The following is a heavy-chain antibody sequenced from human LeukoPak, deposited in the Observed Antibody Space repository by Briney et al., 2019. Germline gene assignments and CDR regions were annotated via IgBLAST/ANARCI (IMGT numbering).Heavy chain of an antibody. V-gene: IGHV4-59*01. CDR3: ARGWDRDGYPGFGSMDV. Sequence: PSETPSLTCTVSGGSISSYYWSWIRQPPGKGLEWIGYIYYSGSTNYNPSLKSRVTISVDTSKNQFSLKLSSVTAADTAVYYCARGWDRDGYPGFGSMDVWGKGTTVTVSS. CDR1: GGSISSYY. J-gene: IGHJ6*03. CDR2: IYYSGST. D-gene: IGHD5-24*01.